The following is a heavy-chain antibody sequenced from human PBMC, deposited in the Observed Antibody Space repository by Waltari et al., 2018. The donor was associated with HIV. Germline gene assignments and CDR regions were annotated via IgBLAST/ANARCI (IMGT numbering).Heavy chain of an antibody. Sequence: QVQLQESGPGLVKPSQTLSLTCTVSGGSISSGSYYWSWIRQPAGKGLEWIGRLNTSGSTNYTTSLKSRVTKSVDTSRNQSSLKLNTVTAAETAVYYCARVYTVVSPYFDLWGGGTLVTVS. D-gene: IGHD2-15*01. CDR3: ARVYTVVSPYFDL. V-gene: IGHV4-61*02. J-gene: IGHJ2*01. CDR2: LNTSGST. CDR1: GGSISSGSYY.